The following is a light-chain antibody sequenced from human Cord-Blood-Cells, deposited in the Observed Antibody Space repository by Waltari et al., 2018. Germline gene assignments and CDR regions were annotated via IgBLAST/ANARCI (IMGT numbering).Light chain of an antibody. CDR3: QAWDSSTAV. V-gene: IGLV3-1*01. CDR1: KLGDKY. CDR2: QDS. Sequence: SYELTQPPSVSVSPGQTASITCTGDKLGDKYACWYQQKPGQSPVLVIYQDSKRRSAIPERFSGSNSGNTATLTISGTQAMEEADYYCQAWDSSTAVFGGGTKLTVL. J-gene: IGLJ2*01.